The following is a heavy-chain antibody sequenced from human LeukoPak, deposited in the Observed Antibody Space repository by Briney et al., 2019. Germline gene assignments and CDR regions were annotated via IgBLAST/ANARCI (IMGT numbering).Heavy chain of an antibody. CDR3: ARAAPAATAGVDY. CDR2: ISYDGSNI. CDR1: GFNFNTYV. J-gene: IGHJ4*02. Sequence: GGSLRLSCAASGFNFNTYVMHWVRQAPGKGLEWVAVISYDGSNIYYADSVKGRFTISRDNAKNSLYLQMNSLRAEDTAVYYCARAAPAATAGVDYWGQGTLVTVSS. V-gene: IGHV3-30-3*01. D-gene: IGHD2-2*01.